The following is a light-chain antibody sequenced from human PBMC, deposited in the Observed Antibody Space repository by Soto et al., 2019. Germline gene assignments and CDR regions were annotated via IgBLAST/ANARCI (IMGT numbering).Light chain of an antibody. CDR3: AAWDHSLNAL. Sequence: QSVLTQPPSASGTPGQSVTISCSGSSSNIGDNPVNWYRHLPGAAPTLLIYLNDQRPSGVPDRFSGSKSGTSASLVISGLQPGDEADYYCAAWDHSLNALLGTGTKVTVL. J-gene: IGLJ1*01. CDR1: SSNIGDNP. CDR2: LND. V-gene: IGLV1-44*01.